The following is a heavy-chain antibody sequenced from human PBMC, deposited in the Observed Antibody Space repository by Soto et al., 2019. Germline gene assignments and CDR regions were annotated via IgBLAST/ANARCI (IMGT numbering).Heavy chain of an antibody. V-gene: IGHV3-23*01. CDR1: GFTFSSYA. CDR3: AKGGGSPVGRRAAIAALTFDY. CDR2: ISGSGGST. J-gene: IGHJ4*02. D-gene: IGHD6-6*01. Sequence: PGGSLRLSCAASGFTFSSYAMSWVRQAPGKGLEWVSAISGSGGSTYYADSVKGRFTISRDNSKNTLYLQMNSLRAEDTAVYYCAKGGGSPVGRRAAIAALTFDYWGQGTLVTVSS.